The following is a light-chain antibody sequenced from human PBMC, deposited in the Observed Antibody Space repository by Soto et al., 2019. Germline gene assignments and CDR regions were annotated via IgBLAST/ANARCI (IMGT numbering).Light chain of an antibody. Sequence: EIVLTQSPATLSLSPGARATLSCRASRSLYIYLAWFQQKPGQAPRLLIYDASKRATGIPARFSGSGSGTDFTLTISSLEPEDFAVYYCQQRSSWPRTFGQGTSLEIK. V-gene: IGKV3-11*01. CDR2: DAS. J-gene: IGKJ2*01. CDR3: QQRSSWPRT. CDR1: RSLYIY.